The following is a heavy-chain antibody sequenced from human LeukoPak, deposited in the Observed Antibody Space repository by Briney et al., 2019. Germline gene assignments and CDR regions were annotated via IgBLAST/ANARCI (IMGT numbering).Heavy chain of an antibody. CDR3: ARTLRLNTPRAFDI. V-gene: IGHV3-7*05. D-gene: IGHD3-3*01. CDR1: GFTFSRYW. CDR2: IHEDGSAK. Sequence: PGGSLRLSCVVSGFTFSRYWMNWVRQAPGKGLEWVANIHEDGSAKYYVDSVKGRFTISRDNAKNSLYLQMSSLRAEDTAVYYCARTLRLNTPRAFDIWGQGTMVTVSP. J-gene: IGHJ3*02.